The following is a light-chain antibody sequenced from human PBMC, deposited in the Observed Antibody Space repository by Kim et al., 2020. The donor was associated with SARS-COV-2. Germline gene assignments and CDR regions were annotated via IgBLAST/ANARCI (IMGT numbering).Light chain of an antibody. V-gene: IGKV1-27*01. J-gene: IGKJ2*03. CDR1: QVISNY. CDR2: ATS. Sequence: DIQMTQSPSSLSASVGDRVTITCRASQVISNYVAWYQQKPGKVPTLLMYATSTLQSGVSSRFSGGGSGTDYTLTISSLQPEDVATYYCQHYIRAPYSFGQGTKLEI. CDR3: QHYIRAPYS.